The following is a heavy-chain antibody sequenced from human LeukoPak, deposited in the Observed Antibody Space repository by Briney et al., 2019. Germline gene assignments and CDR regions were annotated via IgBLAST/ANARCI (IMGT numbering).Heavy chain of an antibody. V-gene: IGHV1-46*01. CDR1: GYTFTGYY. J-gene: IGHJ4*02. CDR2: INPSGGST. CDR3: ARAYYYDSSGYYSLGDY. D-gene: IGHD3-22*01. Sequence: ASVKVSCKASGYTFTGYYMHWVRQAPGQGLEWMGIINPSGGSTSYAQKFQGRVTMTRDTSTSTVYMELSSLRSEDTAVYYCARAYYYDSSGYYSLGDYWGQGTLVTVSS.